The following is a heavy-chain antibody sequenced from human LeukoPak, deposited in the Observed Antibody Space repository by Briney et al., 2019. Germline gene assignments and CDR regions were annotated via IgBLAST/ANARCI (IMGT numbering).Heavy chain of an antibody. J-gene: IGHJ4*02. CDR3: ARGSGYYYGDFDY. D-gene: IGHD3-22*01. CDR2: IYHSGST. V-gene: IGHV4-30-2*01. Sequence: SETLSLTCTVSGGSISSGGYYWSWIRQPPGKGLEWIGYIYHSGSTYYNPSLKSRVTISVDRSKNQFSLKLSSVTAADTAVYYCARGSGYYYGDFDYWGQGTLVTVSS. CDR1: GGSISSGGYY.